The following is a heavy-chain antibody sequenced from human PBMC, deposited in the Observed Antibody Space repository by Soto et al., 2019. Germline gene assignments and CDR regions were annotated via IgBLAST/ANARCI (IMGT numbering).Heavy chain of an antibody. CDR1: GGSFSGYY. D-gene: IGHD3-22*01. Sequence: SETLSLTCAVYGGSFSGYYWSWIRQPPGKGLEWIGEINHSGSTNYNPSLKSRVTISVDTSKNQFSLKLTSVTAADTAVYYCARRGAYYDSSGDANDVWGQGTMVTVSS. CDR3: ARRGAYYDSSGDANDV. J-gene: IGHJ3*01. CDR2: INHSGST. V-gene: IGHV4-34*01.